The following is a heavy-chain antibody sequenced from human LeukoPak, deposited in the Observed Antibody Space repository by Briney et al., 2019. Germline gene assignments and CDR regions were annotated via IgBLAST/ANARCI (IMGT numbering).Heavy chain of an antibody. Sequence: PGGSLRLSCAASGYTFSSYAVSWVRQAPGKGLEWVSSISSIGSTIYYADSVKGRFTISRDNAKNSLYLQMNSLRVEDTAVYYCARDLGATIFDFDYWGQGTLVTVSS. V-gene: IGHV3-48*01. CDR2: ISSIGSTI. CDR3: ARDLGATIFDFDY. J-gene: IGHJ4*02. D-gene: IGHD1-26*01. CDR1: GYTFSSYA.